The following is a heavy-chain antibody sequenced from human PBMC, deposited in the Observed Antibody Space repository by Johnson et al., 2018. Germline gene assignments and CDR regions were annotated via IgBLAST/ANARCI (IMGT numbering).Heavy chain of an antibody. CDR2: IYYTGST. V-gene: IGHV4-59*01. J-gene: IGHJ4*02. D-gene: IGHD5-24*01. Sequence: QVQLQESGPGLVKPSETLSLTCTVSGGSISSYYWSWIRQPPGKGLEWIGYIYYTGSTNYNPSLKSRVTMSVDTSKNQFSLKLTSMTAADTAVYFCARLGGDGYNDLLRPSDYWGQGTLVTVSS. CDR1: GGSISSYY. CDR3: ARLGGDGYNDLLRPSDY.